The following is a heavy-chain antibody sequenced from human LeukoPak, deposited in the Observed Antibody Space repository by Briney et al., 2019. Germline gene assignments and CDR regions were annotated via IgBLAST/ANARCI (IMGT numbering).Heavy chain of an antibody. Sequence: GGSLRLSCAASGFTFSSYGIHWVRQAPGKGLEWVAVISYDGSNKYYADSVKGRFTISRDNSKNTLYLQMNSLRAEDTAVYYCAKDDSSGCYDYWGQGTLVTVSS. J-gene: IGHJ4*02. CDR2: ISYDGSNK. V-gene: IGHV3-30*18. CDR3: AKDDSSGCYDY. CDR1: GFTFSSYG. D-gene: IGHD6-19*01.